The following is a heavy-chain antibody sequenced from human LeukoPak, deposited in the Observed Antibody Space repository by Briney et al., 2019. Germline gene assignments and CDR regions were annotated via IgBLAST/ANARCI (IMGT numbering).Heavy chain of an antibody. Sequence: GESLRLSCAASGFTVSSNYMTWVRQAPGKGLEWVSVIYSGGITYYADSVKGRFTISRDNSKNTLYLQMNSLRAEDTAVYYCASYNPYYWGQGTLVTVSS. CDR3: ASYNPYY. CDR1: GFTVSSNY. V-gene: IGHV3-53*01. D-gene: IGHD1-1*01. J-gene: IGHJ4*02. CDR2: IYSGGIT.